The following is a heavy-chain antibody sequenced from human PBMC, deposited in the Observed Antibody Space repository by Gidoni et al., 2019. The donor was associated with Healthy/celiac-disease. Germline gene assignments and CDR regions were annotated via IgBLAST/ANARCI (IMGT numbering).Heavy chain of an antibody. CDR3: ARDWAGFPAPGVGGNSA. CDR1: GFTFLDYD. V-gene: IGHV3-11*01. Sequence: QVQLVESGGGLVKPGGSLRLSCSASGFTFLDYDMIWIRQAPGKGLEWVSYISSSGSTIYYADTVKGRFTISRDNAKNSLYLQMNSLRAEDTAVYYCARDWAGFPAPGVGGNSAWGQGTLVTVSS. J-gene: IGHJ5*02. D-gene: IGHD2-21*02. CDR2: ISSSGSTI.